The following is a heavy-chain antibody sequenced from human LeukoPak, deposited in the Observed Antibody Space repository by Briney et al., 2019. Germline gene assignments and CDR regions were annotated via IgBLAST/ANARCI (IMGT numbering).Heavy chain of an antibody. CDR1: GYTFTGYY. CDR3: AMGIAAAGLGNY. J-gene: IGHJ4*02. CDR2: INPNSGGT. D-gene: IGHD6-13*01. Sequence: ASVKVSCKASGYTFTGYYMHWVRQAPGQGLEWMGWINPNSGGTNYAQKFQGRVTMTRDTSTSTAYMELSSLRSEDTAVYYCAMGIAAAGLGNYWGQGTLVTVSS. V-gene: IGHV1-2*02.